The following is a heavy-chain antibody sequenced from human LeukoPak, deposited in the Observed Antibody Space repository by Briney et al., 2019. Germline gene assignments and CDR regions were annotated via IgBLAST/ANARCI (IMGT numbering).Heavy chain of an antibody. CDR1: GGSINNYY. V-gene: IGHV4-4*07. J-gene: IGHJ4*02. Sequence: KPSETLSLTCTVSGGSINNYYWSWLRQPAGKGLEWIGLIYSSGRTNYNPSLKSRVTISVDTSKNQFSLKLSSVTAADTAVYYCARLRYDFWSGYNFDYWGQGTLVTVSS. CDR2: IYSSGRT. D-gene: IGHD3-3*01. CDR3: ARLRYDFWSGYNFDY.